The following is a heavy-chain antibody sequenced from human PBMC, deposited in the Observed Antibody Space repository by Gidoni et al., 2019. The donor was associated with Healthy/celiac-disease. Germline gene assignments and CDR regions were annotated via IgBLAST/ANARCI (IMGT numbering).Heavy chain of an antibody. D-gene: IGHD2-2*01. J-gene: IGHJ5*02. CDR2: INSSGSTK. CDR3: ARGARDIVVVPAAYIWFDP. Sequence: VQLVESGGGLVKPGGSLSLSCARSGLPFSADYMSWIRQAPGKGLEWVSYINSSGSTKYDADSVKGRFTISRDNAKNSLYLQMNSLRAEDTAVYYCARGARDIVVVPAAYIWFDPWGQGTLVTVSS. V-gene: IGHV3-11*01. CDR1: GLPFSADY.